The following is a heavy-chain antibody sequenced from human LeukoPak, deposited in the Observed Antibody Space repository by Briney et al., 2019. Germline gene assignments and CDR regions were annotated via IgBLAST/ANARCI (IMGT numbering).Heavy chain of an antibody. CDR1: GGSISNYY. CDR3: ARERITMVRGVFVYYYGMDV. V-gene: IGHV4-59*01. CDR2: IYYSGST. D-gene: IGHD3-10*01. J-gene: IGHJ6*02. Sequence: SETLSLTCLVSGGSISNYYWSWIRQPPGKGLEWIGNIYYSGSTNYNPSLKSRVTISVDTSKNQFSLELSSVTAADTAVYYCARERITMVRGVFVYYYGMDVWGPGPTVTVSS.